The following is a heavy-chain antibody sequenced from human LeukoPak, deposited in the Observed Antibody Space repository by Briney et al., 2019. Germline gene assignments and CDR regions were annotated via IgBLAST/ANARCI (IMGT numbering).Heavy chain of an antibody. Sequence: QPGRSLRLSCAASGFAFSSYGMHWVRQAPGKGLEWVAVISYDGSNKYYADSVKGRFTISRDNSKNTLYLQMNSLRAEDTAVYYCAKDYGDQSYYYYGMDVWGQGTTVTVSS. CDR1: GFAFSSYG. CDR2: ISYDGSNK. D-gene: IGHD4-17*01. V-gene: IGHV3-30*18. CDR3: AKDYGDQSYYYYGMDV. J-gene: IGHJ6*02.